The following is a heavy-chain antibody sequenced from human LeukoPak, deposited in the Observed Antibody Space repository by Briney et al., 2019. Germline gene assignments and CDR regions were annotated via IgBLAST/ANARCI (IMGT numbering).Heavy chain of an antibody. D-gene: IGHD3-22*01. CDR2: IGTAGDT. CDR1: GFTFSSYD. J-gene: IGHJ4*02. Sequence: GGSLRLSCAASGFTFSSYDMHWVRQATGKGLEWVSAIGTAGDTYYPGSVKGRFTISRENAKNSLYLQMNSLRAVDTAVYYCARADSSGYYYYFDYWGQGTLVTVSS. V-gene: IGHV3-13*01. CDR3: ARADSSGYYYYFDY.